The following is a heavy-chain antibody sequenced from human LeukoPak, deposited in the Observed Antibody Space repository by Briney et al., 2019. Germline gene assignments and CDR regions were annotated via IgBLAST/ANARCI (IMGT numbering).Heavy chain of an antibody. V-gene: IGHV3-7*03. CDR3: ARDQYDTWSRRGNFDS. CDR2: IKLDGSEK. CDR1: GFTFGKYW. Sequence: GGSLRLSCVASGFTFGKYWMSWVRQAPGKGLEWVANIKLDGSEKNYVDSVKGRFSISRDNTKNSLYLQMNSLRAEDTAVFYCARDQYDTWSRRGNFDSWGQGTLVIVSS. D-gene: IGHD3-3*01. J-gene: IGHJ4*02.